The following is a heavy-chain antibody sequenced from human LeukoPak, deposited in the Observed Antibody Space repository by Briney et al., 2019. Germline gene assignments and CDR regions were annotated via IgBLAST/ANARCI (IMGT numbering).Heavy chain of an antibody. Sequence: GGSLRLSCAASGFTFSSYSMNWVRQAPGKGLEWVSSISSSSSYIYYADSVKGRFTISRDSAKNSLYLQMNSLRAEDTAVYYCARDYPYCSGGSCYSNAFDIWGQGTMVTVSS. D-gene: IGHD2-15*01. CDR2: ISSSSSYI. CDR1: GFTFSSYS. J-gene: IGHJ3*02. V-gene: IGHV3-21*01. CDR3: ARDYPYCSGGSCYSNAFDI.